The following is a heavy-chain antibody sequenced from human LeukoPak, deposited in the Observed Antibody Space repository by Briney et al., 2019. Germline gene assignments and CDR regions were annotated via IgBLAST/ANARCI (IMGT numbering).Heavy chain of an antibody. CDR1: GGSFSGYY. CDR3: ARGKAARRLYYYYYMDV. D-gene: IGHD6-6*01. Sequence: SETLSLTCAVYGGSFSGYYWSWIRQPPGKGLEWIGKINHSGSTNYNPSLKSRVTISVDTSKNQFSLKLSSVTAADTAVYYCARGKAARRLYYYYYMDVWGKGTTVTVSS. J-gene: IGHJ6*03. CDR2: INHSGST. V-gene: IGHV4-34*01.